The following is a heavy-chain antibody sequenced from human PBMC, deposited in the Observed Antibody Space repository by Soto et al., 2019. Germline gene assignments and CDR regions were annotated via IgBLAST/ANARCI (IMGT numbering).Heavy chain of an antibody. CDR3: ARDWSYEGFGELSGMDV. CDR2: IYHSGST. J-gene: IGHJ6*02. Sequence: SETLSLTCAVSGGSISSSNWWSWVRQPPGKGLEWIEEIYHSGSTNYIPSLKSRVTISVDKSKTQFSLKLSSVTAADTAVYYCARDWSYEGFGELSGMDVWGQGTTVTVSS. V-gene: IGHV4-4*02. CDR1: GGSISSSNW. D-gene: IGHD3-10*01.